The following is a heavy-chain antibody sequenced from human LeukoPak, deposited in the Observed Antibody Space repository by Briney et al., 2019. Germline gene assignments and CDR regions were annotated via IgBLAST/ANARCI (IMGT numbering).Heavy chain of an antibody. J-gene: IGHJ6*03. CDR1: GFTFSSYW. V-gene: IGHV3-7*01. CDR2: IKQDGGEK. CDR3: ATRYCTIPACRASSYHCMDN. Sequence: SGGSLRLSCEASGFTFSSYWMSWVRQAPGKGLEWVANIKQDGGEKYYVDSVKGRFTISRDNAKNSLYLQMNSLRVEDTAVYYCATRYCTIPACRASSYHCMDNWGKEATVTVSS. D-gene: IGHD2-8*01.